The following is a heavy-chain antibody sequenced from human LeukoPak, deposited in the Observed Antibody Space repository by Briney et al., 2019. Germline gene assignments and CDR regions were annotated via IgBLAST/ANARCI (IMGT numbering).Heavy chain of an antibody. Sequence: GGSLRLSCAASGFTFSSYAMTWVRQAPGKGLEWVSAISADGGSTYYADSVKGRFTISRDNSKNTLYLQLNSLRAEDTAVYYCAKAGGWTNYFDYWGQGTLVTVSS. J-gene: IGHJ4*02. CDR3: AKAGGWTNYFDY. D-gene: IGHD6-19*01. V-gene: IGHV3-23*01. CDR2: ISADGGST. CDR1: GFTFSSYA.